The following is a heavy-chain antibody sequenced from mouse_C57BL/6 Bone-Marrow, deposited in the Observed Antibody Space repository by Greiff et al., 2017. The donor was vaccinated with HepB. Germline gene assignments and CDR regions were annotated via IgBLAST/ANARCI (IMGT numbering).Heavy chain of an antibody. Sequence: VQLQQSGAELVRPGASVKLSCTASGFNIKDDYMHWVKQRPEQGLEWIGWIDPENGDTEYASKFQGKATITADTSSNTAYLQLSSLTSEDTAVYYCTTVVVLSITTVVVDYWGQGTSVTVSS. CDR2: IDPENGDT. J-gene: IGHJ4*01. CDR3: TTVVVLSITTVVVDY. V-gene: IGHV14-4*01. CDR1: GFNIKDDY. D-gene: IGHD1-1*01.